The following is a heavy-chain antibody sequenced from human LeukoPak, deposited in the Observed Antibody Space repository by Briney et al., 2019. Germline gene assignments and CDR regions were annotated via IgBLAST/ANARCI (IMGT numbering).Heavy chain of an antibody. CDR2: IRYDGSNK. Sequence: GGSLRLSCAASGFTFSSYGMHWVRQAPGKGLEWVAFIRYDGSNKYYADSVKGRFTISRDNSKNTPYLQMNSLRAEDTAVYYCAKDIASRYCSSTSCYTTFDYWGQGTLVTVSS. D-gene: IGHD2-2*01. V-gene: IGHV3-30*02. J-gene: IGHJ4*02. CDR3: AKDIASRYCSSTSCYTTFDY. CDR1: GFTFSSYG.